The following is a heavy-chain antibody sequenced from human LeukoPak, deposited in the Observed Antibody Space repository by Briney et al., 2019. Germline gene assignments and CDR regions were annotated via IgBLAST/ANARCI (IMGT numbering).Heavy chain of an antibody. CDR1: GDSISSYY. D-gene: IGHD6-19*01. Sequence: PSETLSLTCTVSGDSISSYYWSWIRQPPGEGLEWLGYIYYSGSTKYSPSLKGRVTISVDTSKNQFSLKLSSVTAADTAVYYCARHGYSSASYYFDYWGQGTLVTVSS. CDR2: IYYSGST. CDR3: ARHGYSSASYYFDY. J-gene: IGHJ4*02. V-gene: IGHV4-59*08.